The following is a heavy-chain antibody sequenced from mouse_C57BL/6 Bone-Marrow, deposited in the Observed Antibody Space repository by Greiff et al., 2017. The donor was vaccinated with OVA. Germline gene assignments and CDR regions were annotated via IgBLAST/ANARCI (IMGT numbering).Heavy chain of an antibody. CDR3: ARWRYYGSSYGY. J-gene: IGHJ2*01. V-gene: IGHV1-19*01. CDR1: GYTFTDYY. Sequence: VQLQQSGPVLVKPGASVKMSCKASGYTFTDYYMNWVKQSHGKSLEWIGVINPYNGGTSYNQKFKGKATLTVDKSSSTAYMVLNSLTSEDSAVYYCARWRYYGSSYGYWGQGTTLTVSS. D-gene: IGHD1-1*01. CDR2: INPYNGGT.